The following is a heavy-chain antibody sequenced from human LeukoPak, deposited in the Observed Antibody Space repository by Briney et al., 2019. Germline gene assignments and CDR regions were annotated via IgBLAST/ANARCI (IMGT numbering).Heavy chain of an antibody. J-gene: IGHJ4*01. Sequence: GGSLRLSCAASGFTFSSYGMHWVRQAPGKGLEWVSTLSGSGITTNYADSVKGRFTISRDNSKNTLYLQMNSLRAEDTAVYYCAKGIYSSGWSYFDYWGHGTLVTVSS. V-gene: IGHV3-23*01. CDR1: GFTFSSYG. D-gene: IGHD6-19*01. CDR2: LSGSGITT. CDR3: AKGIYSSGWSYFDY.